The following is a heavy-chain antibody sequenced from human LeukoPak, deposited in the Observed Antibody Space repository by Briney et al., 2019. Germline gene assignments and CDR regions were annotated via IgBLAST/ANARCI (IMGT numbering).Heavy chain of an antibody. D-gene: IGHD3-22*01. CDR3: ARDRYYYDSSGYSNGAFDI. J-gene: IGHJ3*02. CDR2: IIPIFGTA. Sequence: SVKVSCKASGGTFSSYAISWVRQAPGQGLEWMGGIIPIFGTANYAQKFQGRVTITADESTSTAYMELSSLRSEDTAVYYCARDRYYYDSSGYSNGAFDIWGQGTMVTVSS. V-gene: IGHV1-69*13. CDR1: GGTFSSYA.